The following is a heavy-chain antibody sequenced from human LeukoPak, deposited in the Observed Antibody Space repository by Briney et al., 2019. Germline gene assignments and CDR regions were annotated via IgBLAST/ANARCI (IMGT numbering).Heavy chain of an antibody. J-gene: IGHJ4*02. V-gene: IGHV4-38-2*02. CDR2: ISHSGST. CDR3: ARGYYYGSGSYFDY. D-gene: IGHD3-10*01. Sequence: SETLSLTCTVSGYSISGGYYWGWIRQPPGKGLEWIGSISHSGSTYYNPSLKSRVTISEDTSKNQFSLRLSSVTAADTAVYYCARGYYYGSGSYFDYWAQGTLVTVSS. CDR1: GYSISGGYY.